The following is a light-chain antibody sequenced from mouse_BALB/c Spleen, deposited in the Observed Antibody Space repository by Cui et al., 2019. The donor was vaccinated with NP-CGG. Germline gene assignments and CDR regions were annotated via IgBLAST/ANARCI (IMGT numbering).Light chain of an antibody. J-gene: IGLJ1*01. Sequence: QAVVTQASALTTSPGETVTLTCRSNTGAVTTSNYANWVQEKPDHLFTGLIGGTNNRVPGVPARFSGSLIGDKAALTITGAQTEDEAIYFCALWYTNHWVFGGGTNLTVL. CDR1: TGAVTTSNY. V-gene: IGLV1*01. CDR3: ALWYTNHWV. CDR2: GTN.